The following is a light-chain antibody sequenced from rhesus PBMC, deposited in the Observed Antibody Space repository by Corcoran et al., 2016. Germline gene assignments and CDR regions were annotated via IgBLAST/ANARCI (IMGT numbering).Light chain of an antibody. V-gene: IGKV1S21*01. CDR3: LQYSSAWT. Sequence: DIQMTQSPSSLSASVGDRVTITCRASQGINNYLSWYQQKPGKAPKLLIYDASTLQSGVPSRFRGSGSGTEFTLTISGLRPEEFATYYCLQYSSAWTFGQGTKGEIK. CDR1: QGINNY. J-gene: IGKJ1*01. CDR2: DAS.